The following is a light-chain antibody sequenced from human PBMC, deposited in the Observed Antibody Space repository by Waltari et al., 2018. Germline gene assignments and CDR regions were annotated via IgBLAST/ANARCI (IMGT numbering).Light chain of an antibody. CDR3: QQYNSWPPRYT. CDR2: VAS. CDR1: QSISSS. Sequence: IQMTQSPSSLSASVGDRVTITCRASQSISSSLNWYQQIPGKAPKLLIYVASTLRSGVPSRFSGSGSGTDFSLTISSLQPEDFATYYCQQYNSWPPRYTFGQGTNLESK. J-gene: IGKJ2*01. V-gene: IGKV1-39*01.